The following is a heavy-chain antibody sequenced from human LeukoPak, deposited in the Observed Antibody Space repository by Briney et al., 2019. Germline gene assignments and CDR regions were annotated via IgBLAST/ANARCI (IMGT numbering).Heavy chain of an antibody. J-gene: IGHJ4*02. CDR2: ISSSGSTI. V-gene: IGHV3-48*03. Sequence: GGSLRLSCAASGFTFSSYEMNWVRQAPGKGLEWVSYISSSGSTIYYADSVKGRFTISRDNAKNSLYLQMSSLRAEDTAVYYCARDPLGYSSTNFDYWGQGTLVTVSS. D-gene: IGHD6-13*01. CDR3: ARDPLGYSSTNFDY. CDR1: GFTFSSYE.